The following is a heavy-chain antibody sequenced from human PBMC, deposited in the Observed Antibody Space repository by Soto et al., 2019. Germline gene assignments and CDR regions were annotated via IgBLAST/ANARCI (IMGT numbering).Heavy chain of an antibody. CDR3: AKNRGYQLPWGMDV. CDR2: VSYDGTNK. V-gene: IGHV3-30*18. D-gene: IGHD2-2*01. J-gene: IGHJ6*02. Sequence: PGGSLRLSCAASGCTFRNSGIPWVHHAPRKGVEWVAVVSYDGTNKLYAESVKGRFTISRDYSKSTVYLQMSVLRAEDTAVYYCAKNRGYQLPWGMDVWGQGTTVTVS. CDR1: GCTFRNSG.